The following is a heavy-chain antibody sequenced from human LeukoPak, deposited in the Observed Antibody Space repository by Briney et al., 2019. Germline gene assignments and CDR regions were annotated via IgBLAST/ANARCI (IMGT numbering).Heavy chain of an antibody. CDR2: ISSTSGSI. CDR1: GFTFSNYN. D-gene: IGHD7-27*01. V-gene: IGHV3-21*01. CDR3: AREAGTGERWYFDL. J-gene: IGHJ2*01. Sequence: KAGGSLRLSCAASGFTFSNYNMNWVRQAPGKGLEWVSSISSTSGSIYYADSVKGRFTISRDNAKNSLDLQMNSLRAEDTAVYYCAREAGTGERWYFDLWGRGTLVTVSS.